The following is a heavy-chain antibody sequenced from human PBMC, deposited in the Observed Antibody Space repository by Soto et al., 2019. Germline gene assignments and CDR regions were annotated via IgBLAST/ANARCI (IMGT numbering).Heavy chain of an antibody. Sequence: QVRLLQSGAEVKKPGSSVKVSCKASGGTFSRNAISWVRQAPGQGLEWTGGIIPFFHAPNYAQKFQGRVTITADESTSIVFMEMSSLRFEDTAVYYCARSRAAAPPRVGMDVWGQGTTVTVSS. D-gene: IGHD6-13*01. CDR1: GGTFSRNA. V-gene: IGHV1-69*01. J-gene: IGHJ6*02. CDR2: IIPFFHAP. CDR3: ARSRAAAPPRVGMDV.